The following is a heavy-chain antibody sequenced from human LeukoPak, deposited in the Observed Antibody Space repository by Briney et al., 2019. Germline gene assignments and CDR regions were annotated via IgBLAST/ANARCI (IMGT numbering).Heavy chain of an antibody. CDR3: ARGILPYSKGGAAY. Sequence: ASVKVSCKATGYTFTSYYMHWVRQAPGQGLEWMGIINSSGGSTSYTQKFQGRVTMTRDTSTNTVYTELSSLRSEDTAVYYCARGILPYSKGGAAYWGQGTLVTVSS. D-gene: IGHD2-15*01. CDR2: INSSGGST. J-gene: IGHJ4*02. CDR1: GYTFTSYY. V-gene: IGHV1-46*01.